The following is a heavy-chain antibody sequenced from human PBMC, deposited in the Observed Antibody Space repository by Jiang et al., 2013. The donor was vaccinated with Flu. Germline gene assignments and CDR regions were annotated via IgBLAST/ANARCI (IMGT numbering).Heavy chain of an antibody. CDR3: ARSLRLAGSAFDI. V-gene: IGHV4-39*01. CDR1: GGSISSSSYY. J-gene: IGHJ3*02. Sequence: KPSETLSLTCTVSGGSISSSSYYWGWIRQPPGKGLEWIGSIYYSGSTYYNPSLKSRVTISVDTSKNQFSLKLSSVTAADTAVYYCARSLRLAGSAFDIWGQGTMVTVSS. CDR2: IYYSGST. D-gene: IGHD6-19*01.